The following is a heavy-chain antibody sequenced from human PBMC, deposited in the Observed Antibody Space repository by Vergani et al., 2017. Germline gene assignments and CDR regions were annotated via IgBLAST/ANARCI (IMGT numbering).Heavy chain of an antibody. Sequence: EVQLLESGGGLVQPGGSLRLSCAASGFTFSSYAMSWVRQVPGKGLEWVSGISGSGGNTYYANSVKGRFTISRENSKNTLYLQMKSLRADDTAVYYCAKGVYCSSTSCYEGRGYYYGMGVWGQGTTVTFSS. J-gene: IGHJ6*02. CDR2: ISGSGGNT. CDR3: AKGVYCSSTSCYEGRGYYYGMGV. D-gene: IGHD2-2*01. V-gene: IGHV3-23*01. CDR1: GFTFSSYA.